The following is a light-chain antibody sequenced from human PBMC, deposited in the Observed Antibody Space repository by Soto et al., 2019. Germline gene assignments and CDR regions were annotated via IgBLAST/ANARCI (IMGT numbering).Light chain of an antibody. CDR1: SSDIGAYNY. Sequence: QSVLTQPASVSGSPGQSITISCTGSSSDIGAYNYVSWFQQYPGKAPKLIISEVSNRPSGVSNRFSGSKSGTAASLTISWLQTEDEADYFCFSFTTDWTHGFGTGTKVTVL. V-gene: IGLV2-14*01. CDR2: EVS. CDR3: FSFTTDWTHG. J-gene: IGLJ1*01.